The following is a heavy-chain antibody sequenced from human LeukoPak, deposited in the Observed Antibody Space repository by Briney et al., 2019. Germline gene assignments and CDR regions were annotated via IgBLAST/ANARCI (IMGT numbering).Heavy chain of an antibody. D-gene: IGHD3-10*01. CDR1: GGSISSYY. J-gene: IGHJ3*02. CDR3: AKSNGYGLVDI. CDR2: IYTSGST. Sequence: SETLSLTCTVSGGSISSYYWSWIRQPAGKGLEWIGRIYTSGSTYYSPSLKSRVTISLDTSRNQFSLKLNSVTAADTAVYYCAKSNGYGLVDIWGQGTMVTVSS. V-gene: IGHV4-4*07.